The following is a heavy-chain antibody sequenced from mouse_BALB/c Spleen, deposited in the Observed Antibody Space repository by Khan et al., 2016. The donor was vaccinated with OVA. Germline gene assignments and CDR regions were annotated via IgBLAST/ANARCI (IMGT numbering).Heavy chain of an antibody. V-gene: IGHV1-18*01. Sequence: VRLQQSGPELVKPWASVKISCKTSGYTFPEYTVHWVKQSLGKSLDWIGVINPKNGGTASNQQFKGKATLTVDKSSSTAYMEFRSLTSEDSAVDYGARDAGRSWGQGTSVTVGS. CDR3: ARDAGRS. CDR2: INPKNGGT. CDR1: GYTFPEYT. J-gene: IGHJ4*01. D-gene: IGHD3-3*01.